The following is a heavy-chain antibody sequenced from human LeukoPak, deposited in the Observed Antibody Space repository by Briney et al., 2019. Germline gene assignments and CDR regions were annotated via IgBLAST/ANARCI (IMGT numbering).Heavy chain of an antibody. J-gene: IGHJ5*02. CDR2: ISAYNGNT. Sequence: ASVKVSCKASGYTFTSYGISWVRQAPGQGLEWMGWISAYNGNTHYAQKLQGRVTMTTDTSTSTAYMELRSLRSDDTAVYYCARDVYYDSSGYWGYNWFDPWGQGTLVTVSS. V-gene: IGHV1-18*01. CDR1: GYTFTSYG. D-gene: IGHD3-22*01. CDR3: ARDVYYDSSGYWGYNWFDP.